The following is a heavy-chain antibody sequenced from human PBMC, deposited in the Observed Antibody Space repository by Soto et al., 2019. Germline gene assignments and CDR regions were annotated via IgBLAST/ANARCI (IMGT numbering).Heavy chain of an antibody. CDR2: IYHRGST. D-gene: IGHD2-15*01. CDR1: SDSISSSTW. CDR3: ASSPGSLAGDY. J-gene: IGHJ4*02. V-gene: IGHV4-4*02. Sequence: LSLTCAVSSDSISSSTWWSWVRQPPGRGLEWIGEIYHRGSTNYNPSLKSRVTFSVDKSKHQFSLNLSSVTAADTAVYYCASSPGSLAGDYWGLGTLVTVSS.